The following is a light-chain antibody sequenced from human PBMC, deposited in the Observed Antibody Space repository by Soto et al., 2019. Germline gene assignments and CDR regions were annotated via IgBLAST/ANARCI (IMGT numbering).Light chain of an antibody. V-gene: IGKV3D-15*01. CDR3: QQYSNWPPWT. J-gene: IGKJ1*01. CDR1: QSVSTN. CDR2: GAS. Sequence: IVMTQSPATLSVSPGQRATLSCRASQSVSTNLAWYQQKPGQAPRLLIYGASTRATGIPARFSGSGSGTEFNITSRGLQSDDFAVYYCQQYSNWPPWTFGQGTRV.